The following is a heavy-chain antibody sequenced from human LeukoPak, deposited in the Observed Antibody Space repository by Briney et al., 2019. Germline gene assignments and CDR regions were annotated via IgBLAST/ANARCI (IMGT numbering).Heavy chain of an antibody. CDR3: AKGWMDYGMDV. V-gene: IGHV3-30*18. J-gene: IGHJ6*04. Sequence: GRSLRLSCAASGFTFSSYGMHWVRQAPGKGLEWVAVISYDGSNKYYADSVKGRFTISRDDSKNTLYLQMNSLRAEDTAVYYCAKGWMDYGMDVWGKGTMVTVSS. CDR2: ISYDGSNK. D-gene: IGHD2-2*03. CDR1: GFTFSSYG.